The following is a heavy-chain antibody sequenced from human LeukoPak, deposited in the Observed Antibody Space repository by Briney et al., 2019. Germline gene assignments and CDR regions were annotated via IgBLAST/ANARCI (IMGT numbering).Heavy chain of an antibody. Sequence: GASVKVSCKASGSTFTGYYMHWVRQAPGQGLEWMGWINPNSGGTNYEQKFQGRGTMTRDTSISTAYMELSRLRSDDTAVYYCARDRGVETDAFDIWGQGTMVTVSS. V-gene: IGHV1-2*02. CDR1: GSTFTGYY. CDR2: INPNSGGT. CDR3: ARDRGVETDAFDI. J-gene: IGHJ3*02. D-gene: IGHD1-1*01.